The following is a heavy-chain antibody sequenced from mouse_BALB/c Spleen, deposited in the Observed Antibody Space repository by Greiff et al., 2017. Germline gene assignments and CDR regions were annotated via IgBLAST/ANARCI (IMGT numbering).Heavy chain of an antibody. D-gene: IGHD2-1*01. CDR3: TSSKGNGDMDY. CDR1: GYSFTSYW. V-gene: IGHV1-5*01. CDR2: IYPGYGDT. Sequence: VQLQQSGPVLARPGASVKMSCKASGYSFTSYWMHWVKQRHGQGLEWIGAIYPGYGDTSYNQKFKGKAKLTVVTSASTAYMELRSLTYEDSAVYYCTSSKGNGDMDYWGQGTTVTVSS. J-gene: IGHJ4*01.